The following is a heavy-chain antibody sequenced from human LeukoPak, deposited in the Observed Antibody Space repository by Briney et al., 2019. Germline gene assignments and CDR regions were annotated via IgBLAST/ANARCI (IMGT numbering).Heavy chain of an antibody. Sequence: SETLSLTCAVSGYSISSGYQWAWIRQPPGKTLEWIGSIYHSGSAHYNPSLNSRVTISVARPTNQFSLRLSSVTAADTAVYYCARDPRWLTPDCTSTSCYENYFDPWGQGTLVTVSS. D-gene: IGHD2-2*01. CDR3: ARDPRWLTPDCTSTSCYENYFDP. CDR2: IYHSGSA. J-gene: IGHJ5*02. CDR1: GYSISSGYQ. V-gene: IGHV4-38-2*02.